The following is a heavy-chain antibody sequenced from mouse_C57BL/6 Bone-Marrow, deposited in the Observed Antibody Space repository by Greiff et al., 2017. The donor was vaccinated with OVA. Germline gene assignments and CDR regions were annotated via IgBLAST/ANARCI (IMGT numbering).Heavy chain of an antibody. D-gene: IGHD2-10*02. V-gene: IGHV1-64*01. J-gene: IGHJ3*01. CDR1: GYTFTSYW. CDR2: IHPNSGST. CDR3: AAYGNLFAY. Sequence: VQLQQPGAELVKPGASVKLSCKASGYTFTSYWMHWVKQRPGQGLEWIGMIHPNSGSTNYNEKFKGKATLTVDKSSSTAYMQLSSLTSEDSAVYYCAAYGNLFAYWGQGTLVTVSA.